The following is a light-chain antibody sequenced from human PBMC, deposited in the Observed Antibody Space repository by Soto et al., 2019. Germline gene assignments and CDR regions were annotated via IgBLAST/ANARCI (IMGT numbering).Light chain of an antibody. CDR3: FSYAGGASVV. Sequence: QSAMTQPASVSGSPGQSITISCTGCSSDIGRYNLVSWYQQHPGKAPKLIIYEDIERPSGVSDRFSGSKSGNTASLTISGLQTEDESDYYCFSYAGGASVVFGGGTKLTVL. CDR1: SSDIGRYNL. J-gene: IGLJ2*01. V-gene: IGLV2-23*01. CDR2: EDI.